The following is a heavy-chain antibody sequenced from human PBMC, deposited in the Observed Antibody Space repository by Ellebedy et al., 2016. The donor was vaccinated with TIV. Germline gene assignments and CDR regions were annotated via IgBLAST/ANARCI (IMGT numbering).Heavy chain of an antibody. CDR1: GFTFSNYW. CDR2: INIDGSGT. Sequence: GESLKISCAASGFTFSNYWMHWVRQAPGKGLVWVSQINIDGSGTNYADSVKGRFSISRDNAKSTLYLQMNTLRAEDTAVYYCATDQVGGSGIDYWGQGTLVTVSS. D-gene: IGHD3-10*01. J-gene: IGHJ4*02. V-gene: IGHV3-74*01. CDR3: ATDQVGGSGIDY.